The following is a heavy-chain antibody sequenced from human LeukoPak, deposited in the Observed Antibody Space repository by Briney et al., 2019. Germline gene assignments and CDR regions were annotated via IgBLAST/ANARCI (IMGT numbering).Heavy chain of an antibody. CDR2: ISGSGDNT. V-gene: IGHV3-23*01. D-gene: IGHD3-22*01. CDR3: ARQEARNYYYEGLDY. J-gene: IGHJ4*02. CDR1: GFTFSTYG. Sequence: GGSLRLSCAASGFTFSTYGMSWVRQAPGKGLEWVSGISGSGDNTHYADSVKGRFTIPRDNSKNTVYLQMNSLRPDDTAIYFCARQEARNYYYEGLDYWGQGNLVTVSS.